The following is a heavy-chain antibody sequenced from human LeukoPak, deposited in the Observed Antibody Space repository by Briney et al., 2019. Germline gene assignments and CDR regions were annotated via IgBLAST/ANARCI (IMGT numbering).Heavy chain of an antibody. CDR1: GGTFSSYA. CDR2: IIPIFGTA. CDR3: AGEPYCSSTSCYGFNWFDP. J-gene: IGHJ5*02. Sequence: GASVKASCKASGGTFSSYAISWVRQAPGQGLEWMGGIIPIFGTANYAQKFQGRVTITADESTSTAYMELSSLRSEDTAVYYCAGEPYCSSTSCYGFNWFDPWGQGTLVTVSS. D-gene: IGHD2-2*01. V-gene: IGHV1-69*13.